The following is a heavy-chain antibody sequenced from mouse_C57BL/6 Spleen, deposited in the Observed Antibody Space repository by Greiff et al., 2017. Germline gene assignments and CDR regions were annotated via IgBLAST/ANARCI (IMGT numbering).Heavy chain of an antibody. V-gene: IGHV7-3*01. Sequence: EVKVEESGGGLVQPGGSLSLSCAASGFTFTDYYMSWVRQPPGKALEWLGFIRNKANGYTTEYSASVKGRFTISRDNSQSILYLQMNALRAEDSATYYCARSYYGSSYFDYWGQGTTLTVSS. CDR3: ARSYYGSSYFDY. CDR1: GFTFTDYY. CDR2: IRNKANGYTT. J-gene: IGHJ2*01. D-gene: IGHD1-1*01.